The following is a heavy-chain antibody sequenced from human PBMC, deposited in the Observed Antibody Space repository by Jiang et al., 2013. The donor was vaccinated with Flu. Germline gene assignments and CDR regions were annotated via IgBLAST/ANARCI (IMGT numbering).Heavy chain of an antibody. J-gene: IGHJ2*01. CDR2: IHHSGST. D-gene: IGHD2-2*01. Sequence: VQLVESGPGLVKPSETLSLTCTVSGGSLSSYYWSWIRQPPGKGLEWIGYIHHSGSTNYNPSLKSRVTISVDTSKNQFSLKLSSVTAADTAVYYCARTRGSSSFFDTNGWDLDLWGRGTLVAVSS. CDR1: GGSLSSYY. V-gene: IGHV4-59*01. CDR3: ARTRGSSSFFDTNGWDLDL.